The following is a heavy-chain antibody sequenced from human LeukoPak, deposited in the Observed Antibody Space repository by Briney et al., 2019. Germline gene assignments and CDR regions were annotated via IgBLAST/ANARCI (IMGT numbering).Heavy chain of an antibody. D-gene: IGHD5-12*01. CDR1: GGSISYTY. J-gene: IGHJ4*02. CDR3: ARDKGYSYYERFDY. V-gene: IGHV4-4*07. CDR2: IDSGGST. Sequence: PSETLSLTCTVSGGSISYTYWRWIRQPAGKGLEWIGRIDSGGSTYCNPSLKSRVTMSVDTSKNQVSLQLRSVTAADTAVYYCARDKGYSYYERFDYWGQGTLVTVSS.